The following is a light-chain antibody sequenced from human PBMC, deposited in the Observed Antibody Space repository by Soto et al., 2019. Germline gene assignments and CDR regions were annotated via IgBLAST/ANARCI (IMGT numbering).Light chain of an antibody. J-gene: IGLJ1*01. V-gene: IGLV2-14*01. CDR3: SSYSATNTLV. CDR1: SSDVGGYNY. Sequence: QSALTQPPSASGSPGQSVAISCTGTSSDVGGYNYVSWYQQYPGKVPKLIIYEVTNRPSGVTSRFSGSKSENTASLTISGLQAEDEADYYCSSYSATNTLVFGSGTKVTVL. CDR2: EVT.